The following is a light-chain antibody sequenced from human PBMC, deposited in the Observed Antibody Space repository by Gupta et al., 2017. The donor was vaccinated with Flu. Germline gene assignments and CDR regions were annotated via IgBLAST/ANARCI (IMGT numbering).Light chain of an antibody. V-gene: IGKV3-11*01. CDR3: QNNNYAPLT. CDR2: DAY. Sequence: PATLALSPEERAPPSCRASKSSSSYVAWYQKQPRPATRLIFDDAYNGAPGIPAWCGGRGSGKDFTPTISSLEPEDVGVYSWQNNNYAPLTFGEGTKVEIK. CDR1: KSSSSY. J-gene: IGKJ4*01.